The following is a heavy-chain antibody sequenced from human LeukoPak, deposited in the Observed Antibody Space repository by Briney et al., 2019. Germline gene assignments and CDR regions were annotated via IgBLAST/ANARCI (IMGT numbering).Heavy chain of an antibody. V-gene: IGHV4-59*11. J-gene: IGHJ4*02. CDR1: GGSLISHY. Sequence: SETLSLTCTVSGGSLISHYWSWIRQTPGKGLEWIGYIYDFGSTDYNPSLKSRITMSVDTSKNQSSLELNSVTAADTAIYYCAGAVGALLTWAFWGQGTLVTVSS. CDR3: AGAVGALLTWAF. D-gene: IGHD1-26*01. CDR2: IYDFGST.